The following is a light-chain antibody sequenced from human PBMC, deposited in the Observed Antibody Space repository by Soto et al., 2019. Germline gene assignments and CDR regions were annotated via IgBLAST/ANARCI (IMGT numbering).Light chain of an antibody. CDR2: GVS. Sequence: IQMTQSPSSLSASVGDRVTLTCRASQSITTYLVWFQQKPGKAPNLLIYGVSTLRSGVPPRFSGSRSGTNFTLTINGLQPEDFATYYCQQNYNVPPTFGQGTKVDIK. J-gene: IGKJ1*01. CDR3: QQNYNVPPT. CDR1: QSITTY. V-gene: IGKV1-39*01.